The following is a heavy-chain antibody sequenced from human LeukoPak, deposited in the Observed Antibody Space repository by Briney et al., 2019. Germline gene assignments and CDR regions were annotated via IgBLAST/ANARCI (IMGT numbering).Heavy chain of an antibody. V-gene: IGHV3-30*04. Sequence: GGSLRLSCAASGFTFSSYAMHWVRQAPGKGLEWVAVISYDGSNKYYADSVKGRFTNYRDNSKNTLYLQMNSLRAEDTAVYYYARDFNYYFDYWGQGTLVTVSS. J-gene: IGHJ4*02. CDR2: ISYDGSNK. CDR3: ARDFNYYFDY. CDR1: GFTFSSYA.